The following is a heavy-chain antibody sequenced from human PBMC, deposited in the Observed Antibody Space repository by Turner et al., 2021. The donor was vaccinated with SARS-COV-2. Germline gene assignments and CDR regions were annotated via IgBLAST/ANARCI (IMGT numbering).Heavy chain of an antibody. Sequence: EVQLVESGGGLVQPGGSLRLSCAASGFTVSSNYMSWVRQAPGKGLEWVSVIYSGGRTYYADSVKGRFTISRDNSKNTLWLQMNSLRAEDTALYYCARDRRVGDGCTSEFPNDAFDIWGQGTMVTVSS. CDR3: ARDRRVGDGCTSEFPNDAFDI. D-gene: IGHD1-26*01. V-gene: IGHV3-66*01. J-gene: IGHJ3*02. CDR2: IYSGGRT. CDR1: GFTVSSNY.